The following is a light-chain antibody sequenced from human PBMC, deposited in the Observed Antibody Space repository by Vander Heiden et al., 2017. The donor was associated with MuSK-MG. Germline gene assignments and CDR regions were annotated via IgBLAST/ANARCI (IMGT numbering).Light chain of an antibody. CDR1: QRINVY. CDR2: DAS. V-gene: IGKV3-11*01. Sequence: EIVLTQSPATLSLSPGERATLSCRASQRINVYLAWYHQKPGQAPRLLIYDASNRAPRIPARLSGSRSGTDFSLTMRGREPEHLTVYYCQERSTWAPTFQHASKAD. J-gene: IGKJ3*01. CDR3: QERSTWAPT.